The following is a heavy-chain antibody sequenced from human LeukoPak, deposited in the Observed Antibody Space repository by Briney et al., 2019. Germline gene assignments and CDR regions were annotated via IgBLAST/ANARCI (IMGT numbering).Heavy chain of an antibody. J-gene: IGHJ4*02. D-gene: IGHD3-3*01. V-gene: IGHV1-69*04. CDR3: ARDRYDFWSGYYTGRLDY. CDR2: IIPILGIA. CDR1: GGTFSSYA. Sequence: GASVKVSCKASGGTFSSYAISWVRQAPGQGLEWMGRIIPILGIANYAQKFQGRVTITADKSTSTAYMELSSLRSEDTAVYYCARDRYDFWSGYYTGRLDYWGQGTLVTVSS.